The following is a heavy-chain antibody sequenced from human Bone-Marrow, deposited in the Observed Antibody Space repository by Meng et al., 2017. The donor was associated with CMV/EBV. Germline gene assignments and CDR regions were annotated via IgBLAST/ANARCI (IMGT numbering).Heavy chain of an antibody. D-gene: IGHD3-10*01. Sequence: SETLSLTCAVYGGSFSGYYWSWIRQPPGKGLEWIGEINHSGNTNYNPSLKSRVTISVDTSKDQCSLKLSSVIATDTAVYYCAGGGVLIHYYYYGMDVWGQGNTVTVYS. CDR3: AGGGVLIHYYYYGMDV. J-gene: IGHJ6*02. CDR2: INHSGNT. V-gene: IGHV4-34*01. CDR1: GGSFSGYY.